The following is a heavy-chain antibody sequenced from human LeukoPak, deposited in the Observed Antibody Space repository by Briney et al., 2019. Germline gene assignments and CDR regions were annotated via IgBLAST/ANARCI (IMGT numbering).Heavy chain of an antibody. Sequence: SGPTLVNPTQTLTLTCTFSGFSLSTSGMSVSWIRQPPGKALEWLARIDWDDDKYYSISLKTRLTISKDTSKNQVVLTMTNTDPVDTATYFCARVIVGSALYFDFWGQGTLVTVSS. D-gene: IGHD1-26*01. CDR2: IDWDDDK. CDR1: GFSLSTSGMS. CDR3: ARVIVGSALYFDF. J-gene: IGHJ4*02. V-gene: IGHV2-70*11.